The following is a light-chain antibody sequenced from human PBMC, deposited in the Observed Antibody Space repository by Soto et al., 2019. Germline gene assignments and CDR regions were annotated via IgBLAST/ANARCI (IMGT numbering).Light chain of an antibody. Sequence: EIVWTQSPCTLSLSXXXXXXXXXXXSQSVSSSYLAWYQQKPGQAPRLLIYDASNRATGIPARFSGSGSGTEFTLTISSLQSEDFAVYYCQQRSNWPRTFGQGTKV. V-gene: IGKV3D-20*02. CDR3: QQRSNWPRT. J-gene: IGKJ1*01. CDR1: QSVSSSY. CDR2: DAS.